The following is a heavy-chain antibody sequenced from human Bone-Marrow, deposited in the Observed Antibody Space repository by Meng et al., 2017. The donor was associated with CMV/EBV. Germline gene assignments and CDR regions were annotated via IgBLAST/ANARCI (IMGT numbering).Heavy chain of an antibody. D-gene: IGHD2-2*01. CDR1: GFTFSDYY. CDR3: ASLYCSSTSCYPNYFDY. CDR2: ISSSGSTI. J-gene: IGHJ4*02. Sequence: GESLKISCAASGFTFSDYYMSWIRQAPGKGLEWVSYISSSGSTIYYADSVKGRFTISRDNAKNSLYLQMNSLRAEDTAVYYCASLYCSSTSCYPNYFDYWGQGTLVTVSS. V-gene: IGHV3-11*04.